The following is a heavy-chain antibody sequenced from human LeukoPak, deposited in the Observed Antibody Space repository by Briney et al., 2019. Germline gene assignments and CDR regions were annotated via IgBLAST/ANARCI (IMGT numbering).Heavy chain of an antibody. D-gene: IGHD3-3*01. Sequence: PSETLSLTCTVSGGSISSGDYYWSWIRQPPGKGLEWIGYIYHSESTYYNPSLKSRVIISVDTSKNQFSLKLSSVTAADTAVYYCASQPGFLGGYWGQGTLVTVSS. CDR3: ASQPGFLGGY. J-gene: IGHJ4*02. V-gene: IGHV4-30-4*01. CDR2: IYHSEST. CDR1: GGSISSGDYY.